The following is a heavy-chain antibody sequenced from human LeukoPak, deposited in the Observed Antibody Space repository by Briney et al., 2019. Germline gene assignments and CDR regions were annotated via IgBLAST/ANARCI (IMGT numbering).Heavy chain of an antibody. Sequence: NTGGSLRLSCVASGFTFSSYSMNWVRQAPGKGLEWVSSISSSSSYKYYTDSVKGRFTISRDNAKNSLYLQMNSPRAEDTAVYYCARSAAGSYFWGQGTLVTVSS. V-gene: IGHV3-21*01. CDR2: ISSSSSYK. J-gene: IGHJ4*02. D-gene: IGHD6-19*01. CDR1: GFTFSSYS. CDR3: ARSAAGSYF.